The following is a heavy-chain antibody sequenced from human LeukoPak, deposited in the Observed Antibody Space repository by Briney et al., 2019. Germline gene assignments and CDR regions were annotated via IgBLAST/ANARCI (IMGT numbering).Heavy chain of an antibody. J-gene: IGHJ4*02. CDR2: ISSNSSTI. V-gene: IGHV3-48*01. CDR3: ARVYGRRSSWYYLDY. D-gene: IGHD6-13*01. CDR1: GFTFSDYS. Sequence: PGGSLRLSCAASGFTFSDYSMNWVRQAPGKGLKWVSYISSNSSTIYYAASVKGRFTISRDNAKNSLYLQMYLLRAEDTAVYYCARVYGRRSSWYYLDYWGQGTLVTVSS.